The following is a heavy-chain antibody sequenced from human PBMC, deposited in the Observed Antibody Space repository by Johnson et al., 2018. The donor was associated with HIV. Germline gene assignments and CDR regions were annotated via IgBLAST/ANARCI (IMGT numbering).Heavy chain of an antibody. Sequence: VQLVESGGGLIQPGGSLRLSCAASGFTFSRYWMHWVRQAPGKGLVWVSRINSDGSSTYYADSVKGRFTISRDNAKNTLYLQMNSLRAEDTAVFYCARGQGVGRWGVLEDALGGGGQGTMVTGSS. CDR2: INSDGSST. J-gene: IGHJ3*01. V-gene: IGHV3-74*02. CDR3: ARGQGVGRWGVLEDALGG. D-gene: IGHD3-10*01. CDR1: GFTFSRYW.